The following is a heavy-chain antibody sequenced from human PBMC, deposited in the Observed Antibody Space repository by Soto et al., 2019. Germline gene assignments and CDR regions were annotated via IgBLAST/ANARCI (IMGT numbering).Heavy chain of an antibody. Sequence: GWALRLYCESSVFTFISHSMNWVRQAPGKGLEWVSSIGSSSTYIYYADSVKGRFTISRDNVKKSLYLHMSSLRDEDTAVYYCARDHGTSFHYYYGMDVWGQGTTVTVSS. CDR3: ARDHGTSFHYYYGMDV. J-gene: IGHJ6*02. V-gene: IGHV3-21*01. D-gene: IGHD1-7*01. CDR2: IGSSSTYI. CDR1: VFTFISHS.